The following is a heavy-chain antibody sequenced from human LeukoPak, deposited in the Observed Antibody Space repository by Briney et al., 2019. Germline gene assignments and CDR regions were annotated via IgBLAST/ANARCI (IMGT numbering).Heavy chain of an antibody. CDR1: GVSISSSSYY. V-gene: IGHV4-39*01. CDR2: IYYSGST. CDR3: ARHRRDSSSSGLADY. D-gene: IGHD6-13*01. J-gene: IGHJ4*02. Sequence: AETLSLTCTVSGVSISSSSYYWGWLRQPPGKGLEWIGRIYYSGSTYYNPSLKTRVTISVDTSKNQFSLKLSSVTAADPAVYYCARHRRDSSSSGLADYWGQGTLVTVSS.